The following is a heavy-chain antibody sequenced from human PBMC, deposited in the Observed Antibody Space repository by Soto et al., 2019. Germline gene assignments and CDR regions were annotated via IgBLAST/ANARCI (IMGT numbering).Heavy chain of an antibody. CDR2: IYSDGST. Sequence: GGSLRLSCAASGFTVSRNFMSWVRQAPGKGLEWVSIIYSDGSTYYADSVKGRFTISRDNSKNTLYLQMNSLRADDTAVYYCASRRNPYGAYDYWGQGTQVTVSS. CDR3: ASRRNPYGAYDY. V-gene: IGHV3-66*01. D-gene: IGHD4-17*01. CDR1: GFTVSRNF. J-gene: IGHJ4*02.